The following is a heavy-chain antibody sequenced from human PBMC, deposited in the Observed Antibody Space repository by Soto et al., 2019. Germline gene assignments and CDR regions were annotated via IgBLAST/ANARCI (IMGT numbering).Heavy chain of an antibody. Sequence: PSETRSLTWNVAGGSNRSYCWSWIRQPAGKALEWIGRIYTSGTTNYNPSPKSLASILVDTSKHQFSPKLNSVTAADTAFYYFSREGASGFGMDLWGQGSTVTVSS. CDR1: GGSNRSYC. J-gene: IGHJ6*02. CDR3: SREGASGFGMDL. CDR2: IYTSGTT. D-gene: IGHD1-26*01. V-gene: IGHV4-4*07.